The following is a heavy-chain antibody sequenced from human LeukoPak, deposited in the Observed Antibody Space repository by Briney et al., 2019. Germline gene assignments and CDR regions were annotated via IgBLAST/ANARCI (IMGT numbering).Heavy chain of an antibody. D-gene: IGHD6-13*01. J-gene: IGHJ6*02. CDR2: VWYDGHNK. CDR3: ARDSTAAGTMYYGLED. V-gene: IGHV3-33*01. Sequence: PGRPLRLSCATSGFTFSTSGMHWVRQAPGKGLEWVAVVWYDGHNKYYADSVRGRFTVSRDNSKNTLYLQLNSVRVEDTAVYYCARDSTAAGTMYYGLEDWGQGTTVTVSS. CDR1: GFTFSTSG.